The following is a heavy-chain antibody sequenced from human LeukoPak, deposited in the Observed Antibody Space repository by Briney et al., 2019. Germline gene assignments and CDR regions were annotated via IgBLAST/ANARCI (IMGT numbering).Heavy chain of an antibody. CDR3: ARHPFATPFDY. V-gene: IGHV4-59*08. CDR2: IYSTGDT. J-gene: IGHJ4*02. CDR1: GGSLSGFY. Sequence: PSETLSLTCTVSGGSLSGFYWSWIRQPPGKGLEWIGYIYSTGDTNSDPSLKSRVTVSLDTSKNQVSLRLSSVTAADTAVYYCARHPFATPFDYWGRGTLVTVSS. D-gene: IGHD2-15*01.